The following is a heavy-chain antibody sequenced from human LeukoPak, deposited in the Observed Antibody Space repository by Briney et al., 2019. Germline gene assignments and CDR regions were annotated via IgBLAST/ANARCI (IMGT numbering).Heavy chain of an antibody. CDR3: ARVLRYDFWSGYDWFDP. Sequence: SETLSLTCAVYGGSFSGYYWSWIRQPPGKGLEWIGYIYYSGSTNYNPSLKSRVTISVDTSKNQFSLKLSSVTAADTAVYYCARVLRYDFWSGYDWFDPWGQGTLVTVSS. D-gene: IGHD3-3*01. J-gene: IGHJ5*02. CDR2: IYYSGST. V-gene: IGHV4-59*01. CDR1: GGSFSGYY.